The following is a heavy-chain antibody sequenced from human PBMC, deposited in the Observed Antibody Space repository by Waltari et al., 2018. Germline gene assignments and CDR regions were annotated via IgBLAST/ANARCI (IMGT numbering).Heavy chain of an antibody. CDR2: IYYSGST. CDR1: GGSISSSSYY. V-gene: IGHV4-39*01. D-gene: IGHD3-9*01. J-gene: IGHJ4*02. CDR3: ATPYYDILTGYYGSIDY. Sequence: QLQLQESGPGLVKPSETLSLTCTVSGGSISSSSYYWGWIRQPPGKGLEWIGSIYYSGSTYDNPSLKSRGTISVDTSKNQFSLKLSSVTAADTAVYYCATPYYDILTGYYGSIDYWGQGTLVTVSS.